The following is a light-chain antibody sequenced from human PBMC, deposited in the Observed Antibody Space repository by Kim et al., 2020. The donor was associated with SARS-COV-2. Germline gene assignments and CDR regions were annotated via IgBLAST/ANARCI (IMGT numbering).Light chain of an antibody. J-gene: IGKJ4*01. Sequence: SPGERATLSCRASQSVSGSHLAWYQQKPGQTPRILSYDASSRVTGISDRFSGSGSGTDFTLTISRLQPEDFAVYYCQQYAASPFTFGGGTKVDIK. CDR3: QQYAASPFT. CDR1: QSVSGSH. CDR2: DAS. V-gene: IGKV3-20*01.